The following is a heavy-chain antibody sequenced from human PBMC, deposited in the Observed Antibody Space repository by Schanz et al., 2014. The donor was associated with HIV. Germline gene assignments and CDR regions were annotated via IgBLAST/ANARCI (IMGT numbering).Heavy chain of an antibody. V-gene: IGHV3-9*01. Sequence: EVQLVESGGGLVQPGRSLRLSCAASGFSFDDYAMHWVRQAPGKGLEWVSGISWNSGSIGYADSVKGRFTISRDNAKNTLFLQINSLTAEDTALYYCTAYNWHRGQYWGQGTLVTVSS. J-gene: IGHJ4*02. CDR2: ISWNSGSI. CDR1: GFSFDDYA. CDR3: TAYNWHRGQY.